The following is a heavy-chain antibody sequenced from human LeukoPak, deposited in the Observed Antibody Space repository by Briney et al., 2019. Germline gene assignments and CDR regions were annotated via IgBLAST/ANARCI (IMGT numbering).Heavy chain of an antibody. J-gene: IGHJ4*02. CDR2: INQDSSEK. CDR1: GITFRNYW. V-gene: IGHV3-7*01. Sequence: GGSLRPFFVASGITFRNYWMSWVRPAPGKGLEWVANINQDSSEKYYVDSVKGRFTISRDNAKNSLYLQLNTLRPEDTAVYYCVQGWRDNWGQGTLVTVSS. D-gene: IGHD2-15*01. CDR3: VQGWRDN.